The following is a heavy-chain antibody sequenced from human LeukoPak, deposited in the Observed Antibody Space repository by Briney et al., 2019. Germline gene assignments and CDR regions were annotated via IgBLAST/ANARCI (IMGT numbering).Heavy chain of an antibody. D-gene: IGHD3-3*01. CDR1: GGTFSSYA. CDR3: ARIQIFGVVPYDYYYYMDV. J-gene: IGHJ6*03. Sequence: GASVKVSCKASGGTFSSYAFSWVRQAPGQGLEWMGRIIPIFGTTNYAQKFQGRVTITADESPSTAYMELNSLGSEDTAVYYCARIQIFGVVPYDYYYYMDVWGKGTTVTVSS. V-gene: IGHV1-69*13. CDR2: IIPIFGTT.